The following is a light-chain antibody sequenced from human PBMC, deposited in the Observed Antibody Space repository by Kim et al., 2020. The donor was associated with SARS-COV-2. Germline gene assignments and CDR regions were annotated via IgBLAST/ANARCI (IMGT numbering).Light chain of an antibody. CDR3: QAWDSSTSV. Sequence: VSPGQTASITCSGDKLGDKYACWYQQKPGQSPVLVIYQDSKRPSGIPERFSGSNSGNTATLTISGTQAMDEADYYCQAWDSSTSVFGGGTHLTVL. CDR1: KLGDKY. J-gene: IGLJ3*02. V-gene: IGLV3-1*01. CDR2: QDS.